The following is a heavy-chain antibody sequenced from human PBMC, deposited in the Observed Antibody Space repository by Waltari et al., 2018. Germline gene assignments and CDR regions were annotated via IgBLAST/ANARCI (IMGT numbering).Heavy chain of an antibody. CDR3: ARDHSF. V-gene: IGHV3-74*01. J-gene: IGHJ4*02. D-gene: IGHD3-16*02. CDR2: INRDGSDI. CDR1: GSTFSRYW. Sequence: EVQVVESGGGLVQPGGSLRLSCAASGSTFSRYWMHWVRQAPGKGLVWVSRINRDGSDINYADSVKGRFTISRDSAKNTFYLQMNSLSAEDTAVYYCARDHSFWGQGTLVTVSS.